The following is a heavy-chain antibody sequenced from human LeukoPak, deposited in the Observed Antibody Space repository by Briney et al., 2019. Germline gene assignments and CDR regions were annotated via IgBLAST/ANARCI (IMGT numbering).Heavy chain of an antibody. D-gene: IGHD6-13*01. CDR2: INHSGST. Sequence: PSETLSLTXAVYGGSFSGYYWSWIRQPPGKGLEWIGEINHSGSTNYNPSLKSRVTISVDTSKNQYSLKLSSVTAADTAVYYCARVSRIAAAGTGWFDPWGQGTLVTVSS. CDR3: ARVSRIAAAGTGWFDP. V-gene: IGHV4-34*01. J-gene: IGHJ5*02. CDR1: GGSFSGYY.